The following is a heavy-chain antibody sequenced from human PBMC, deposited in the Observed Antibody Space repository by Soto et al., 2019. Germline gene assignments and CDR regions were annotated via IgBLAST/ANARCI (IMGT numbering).Heavy chain of an antibody. J-gene: IGHJ6*02. CDR2: ISYDGSNK. D-gene: IGHD4-4*01. Sequence: QVQLVESGGGVVQPGRSLRLSCAASGFTFSSYGMHWVRQAPGKGLEWVAVISYDGSNKYYADSVKGRFTISRDNSKNTLYLQMNSLRAEDTAVYYCAKEKYSNYDSYYGMDVWGQGTTVTVSS. CDR1: GFTFSSYG. CDR3: AKEKYSNYDSYYGMDV. V-gene: IGHV3-30*18.